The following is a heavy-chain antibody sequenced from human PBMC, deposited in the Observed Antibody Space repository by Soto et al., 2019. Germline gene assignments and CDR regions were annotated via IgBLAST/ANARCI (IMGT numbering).Heavy chain of an antibody. D-gene: IGHD2-2*01. CDR3: AHSQSFDIVVVPAAIHPGGVSFDY. CDR1: GFSLSTSGVT. V-gene: IGHV2-5*02. Sequence: QITLKESGPTLVKPTQTLTLTCTFSGFSLSTSGVTVCWIRQPPGKALEWLALFYWDDDKRSSPALKNRLTITNDTSKNQGVLTITNMEPVDTATYYCAHSQSFDIVVVPAAIHPGGVSFDYWGQGTPVTVYS. CDR2: FYWDDDK. J-gene: IGHJ4*02.